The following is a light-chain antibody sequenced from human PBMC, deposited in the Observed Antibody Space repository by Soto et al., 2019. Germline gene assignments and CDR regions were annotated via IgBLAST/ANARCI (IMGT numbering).Light chain of an antibody. Sequence: DIQMTQSPSTLSASVGDGVTITCRASQRISTWLAWYQQKPGKAPKVLTYEASKLESGVPSRFSGSGSGTEFTLTISTLQPDDVATYYCQQYNSYQWTFGQGTKVDIK. CDR1: QRISTW. CDR2: EAS. CDR3: QQYNSYQWT. V-gene: IGKV1-5*01. J-gene: IGKJ1*01.